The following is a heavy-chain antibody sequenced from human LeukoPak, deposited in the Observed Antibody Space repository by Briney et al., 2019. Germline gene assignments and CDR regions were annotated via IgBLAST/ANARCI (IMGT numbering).Heavy chain of an antibody. D-gene: IGHD3-10*01. CDR3: ERDNSGVLDY. CDR1: GAFISSGGYY. J-gene: IGHJ4*02. CDR2: IYYTGNT. Sequence: SETLSLTCTVAGAFISSGGYYWSWIRQCPGKGLEWIGYIYYTGNTYYNPSLKSRVAISVDTSKNQFSLKLSSVTAADTAVYYCERDNSGVLDYWGQGTLVTVSS. V-gene: IGHV4-31*03.